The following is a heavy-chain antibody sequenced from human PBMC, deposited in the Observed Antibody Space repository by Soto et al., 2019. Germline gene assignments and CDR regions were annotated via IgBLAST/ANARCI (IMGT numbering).Heavy chain of an antibody. CDR1: GFTFSSYG. V-gene: IGHV3-30*18. CDR3: AKPPNWNHDAFDI. D-gene: IGHD1-1*01. Sequence: QVQLVESGGGVVQPGRSLRLSCAASGFTFSSYGMHWVRQAPGKGLEWVAVISYDGSNKYYADSVKGRFTISRDNSKNTLYLQMNSLRAEDTAVYYCAKPPNWNHDAFDIWGQGTMVTVSS. J-gene: IGHJ3*02. CDR2: ISYDGSNK.